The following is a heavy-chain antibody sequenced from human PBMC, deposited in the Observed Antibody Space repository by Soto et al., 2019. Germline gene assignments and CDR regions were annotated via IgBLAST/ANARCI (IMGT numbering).Heavy chain of an antibody. V-gene: IGHV1-46*03. CDR1: RYTFSSNY. J-gene: IGHJ4*02. CDR3: ARASVSGRRFDY. CDR2: INPSGGST. Sequence: SAKPSSKARRYTFSSNYLHSVRQAPGQGLEWMGIINPSGGSTTYAQKFQGRVTMTRDTSTSTVYMELSSLTSEDTAVYYCARASVSGRRFDYWGEGTLVTVSS. D-gene: IGHD6-19*01.